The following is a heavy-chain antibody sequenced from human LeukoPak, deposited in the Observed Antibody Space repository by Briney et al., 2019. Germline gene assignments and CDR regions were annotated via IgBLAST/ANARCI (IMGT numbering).Heavy chain of an antibody. CDR2: INWNGGSR. V-gene: IGHV3-20*04. Sequence: GGSLSLSCAASGFKFDDYGMSWVRQVPGKGLEWVSGINWNGGSRGYADSVKGRFTISRDNAKNSLYLQMNSLRAEDTAVYYCATTPVDPWGQGTLVTVSS. CDR1: GFKFDDYG. J-gene: IGHJ5*02. CDR3: ATTPVDP.